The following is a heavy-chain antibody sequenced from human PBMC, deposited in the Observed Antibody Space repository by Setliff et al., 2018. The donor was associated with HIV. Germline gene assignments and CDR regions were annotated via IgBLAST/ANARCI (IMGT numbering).Heavy chain of an antibody. V-gene: IGHV1-69*06. D-gene: IGHD3-10*01. CDR1: GGTFSSYA. J-gene: IGHJ6*03. CDR3: ARVGYYGSGSYYGVGYYYMDV. CDR2: IIPIFGTA. Sequence: SVKVSCKASGGTFSSYATSWVRQAPGQGLEWMGGIIPIFGTANYAQKFQGRVTITADKSTSTAYMELSSLRSEDTAVYYCARVGYYGSGSYYGVGYYYMDVWGKGTTVTVSS.